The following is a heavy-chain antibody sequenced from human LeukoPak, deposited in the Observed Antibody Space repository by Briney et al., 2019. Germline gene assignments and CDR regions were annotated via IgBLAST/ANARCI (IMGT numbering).Heavy chain of an antibody. V-gene: IGHV4-61*02. CDR1: GGSFSSGSYY. CDR3: ARDVGAQGYCSGGSCYFDY. J-gene: IGHJ4*02. Sequence: SQTLSLTCTVSGGSFSSGSYYWSWIRQPAGKGLEWIGRIYTSGSTNYNPSLKSRVTMSVDTSKNQFSLKLSSVTAADTAVYYCARDVGAQGYCSGGSCYFDYWGQGTLVTVSS. D-gene: IGHD2-15*01. CDR2: IYTSGST.